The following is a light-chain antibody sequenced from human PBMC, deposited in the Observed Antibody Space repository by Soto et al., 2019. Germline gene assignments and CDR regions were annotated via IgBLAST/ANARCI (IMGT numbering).Light chain of an antibody. J-gene: IGKJ1*01. CDR3: QQYNNWPRT. Sequence: IVMTQSPATLSVSRGERATLSCRASQSVSSNLAWYQQKPGQAPRLLIYGASTRATGIPARFSGSGSGTEFTLTISSLQSEDFAVYYCQQYNNWPRTFGQGTKVDI. V-gene: IGKV3-15*01. CDR2: GAS. CDR1: QSVSSN.